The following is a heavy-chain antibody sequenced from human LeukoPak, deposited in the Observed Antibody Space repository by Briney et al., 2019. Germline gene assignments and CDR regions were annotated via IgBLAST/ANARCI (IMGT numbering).Heavy chain of an antibody. V-gene: IGHV3-21*01. CDR3: AREGSSGSYRRYYFDY. J-gene: IGHJ4*02. CDR1: GFTFSSYS. D-gene: IGHD1-26*01. CDR2: ISSSSRYI. Sequence: PGGSLRLSCAASGFTFSSYSVNWVRQAPGKGLEWVSSISSSSRYIYYADSLKGRFTISRDNAKNSLYLQMNSLRAEDTAVYYCAREGSSGSYRRYYFDYWGQGTLVTVSS.